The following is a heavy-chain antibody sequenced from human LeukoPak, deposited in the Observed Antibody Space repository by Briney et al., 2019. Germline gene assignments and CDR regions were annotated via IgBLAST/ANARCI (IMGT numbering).Heavy chain of an antibody. V-gene: IGHV4-39*07. D-gene: IGHD4-11*01. CDR2: IYYSGSS. CDR1: GDSITNNNCY. Sequence: SETLSLTCTVSGDSITNNNCYWGWVRQPPGKGLEWIASIYYSGSSYYNPSLKSRVTMSVDTSKNQFSLKLSSVTAADTAIYYCVRLDYSNFFDYWGQGNLVTVSS. CDR3: VRLDYSNFFDY. J-gene: IGHJ4*02.